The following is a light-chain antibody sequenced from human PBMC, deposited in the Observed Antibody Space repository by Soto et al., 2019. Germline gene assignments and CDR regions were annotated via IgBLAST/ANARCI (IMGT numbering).Light chain of an antibody. CDR1: QTITSN. Sequence: EQLMKQSPATLTVSPGNTVSLSCRANQTITSNLAWYQQKPGQAPRLLIYGASTRATGIPVRFSGSGSGTEFTLTISSLQSEDFAVYYCQHYNNWIASFGGGTKVDI. CDR3: QHYNNWIAS. J-gene: IGKJ4*01. V-gene: IGKV3-15*01. CDR2: GAS.